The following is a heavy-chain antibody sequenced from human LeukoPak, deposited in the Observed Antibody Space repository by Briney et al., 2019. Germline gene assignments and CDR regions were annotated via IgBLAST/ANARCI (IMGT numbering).Heavy chain of an antibody. V-gene: IGHV3-23*01. J-gene: IGHJ4*02. Sequence: GGSLRLSCAASGFTFSSYAMSWVRQAPGKGLEWVSAISGSGGSTYYADSVKGRFTISRDNSKNTLYLQMNSLRAEDTAVYYCAKAGLGYYGSGSRYDYWGQGTLVTVSS. D-gene: IGHD3-10*01. CDR2: ISGSGGST. CDR3: AKAGLGYYGSGSRYDY. CDR1: GFTFSSYA.